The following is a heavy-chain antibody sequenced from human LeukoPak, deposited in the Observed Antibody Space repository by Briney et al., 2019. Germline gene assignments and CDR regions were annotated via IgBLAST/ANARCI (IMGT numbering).Heavy chain of an antibody. CDR1: GFTFSNYW. CDR2: ISGSGGST. Sequence: GGSLRLSCAASGFTFSNYWMHWVRQAPGKGLEWVSAISGSGGSTYYADSVKGRFTISRDNSKNSLYLQMNSLRAEDTAVYYCARDVFVGAKLRVLFDYWGQGTLVTVSS. J-gene: IGHJ4*02. CDR3: ARDVFVGAKLRVLFDY. D-gene: IGHD1-26*01. V-gene: IGHV3-23*01.